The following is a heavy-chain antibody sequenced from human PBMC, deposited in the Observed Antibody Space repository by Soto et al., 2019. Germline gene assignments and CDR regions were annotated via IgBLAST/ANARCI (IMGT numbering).Heavy chain of an antibody. CDR2: ISSNGGST. CDR3: ARDPRHYYDSSGYYYGFSYFDY. Sequence: GGSLILSCAASGFTFSSYAMHWVRQAPGKGLEYVSAISSNGGSTYYANSVKGRFTISRDNSKNTLYLQMGSLRAEDMAVYYCARDPRHYYDSSGYYYGFSYFDYWGQGTLVTVSS. J-gene: IGHJ4*02. V-gene: IGHV3-64*01. CDR1: GFTFSSYA. D-gene: IGHD3-22*01.